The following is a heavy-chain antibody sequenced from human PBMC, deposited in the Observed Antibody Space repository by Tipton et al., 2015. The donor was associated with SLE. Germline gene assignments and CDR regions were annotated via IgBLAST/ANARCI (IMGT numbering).Heavy chain of an antibody. Sequence: TLSLTCTVSGGSISSYYWSWIRQPPGKGLEWIGYIYTSGSTNYNPSLKSRVTMSVDTSKNQFSLKLSSVTAADTAVYYCARAQRYTYGDGYFDYWGQGTLVTVSS. V-gene: IGHV4-4*08. J-gene: IGHJ4*02. CDR3: ARAQRYTYGDGYFDY. CDR1: GGSISSYY. D-gene: IGHD5-18*01. CDR2: IYTSGST.